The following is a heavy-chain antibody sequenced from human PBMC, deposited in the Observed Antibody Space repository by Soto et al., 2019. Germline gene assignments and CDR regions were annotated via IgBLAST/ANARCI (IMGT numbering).Heavy chain of an antibody. V-gene: IGHV1-46*01. J-gene: IGHJ4*02. D-gene: IGHD6-13*01. Sequence: VKVSCKASGYTFTSYYMHWVRQAPGQGLEWMGIINPSGGSTSYAQKFQGRVTMTRDTSTSTVYMELSSLRSEDTAVYYCARDFTGYSSSWRYFDYWGQGTLVTVSS. CDR3: ARDFTGYSSSWRYFDY. CDR2: INPSGGST. CDR1: GYTFTSYY.